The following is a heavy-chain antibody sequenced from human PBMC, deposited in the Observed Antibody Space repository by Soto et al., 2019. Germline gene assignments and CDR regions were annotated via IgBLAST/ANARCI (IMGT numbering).Heavy chain of an antibody. D-gene: IGHD3-10*01. CDR2: IWYDGSNK. Sequence: QVQLVESGGGVVQPGRSLRLSCAASGFTFSSYGMHWVRQAPGKGLEWVAVIWYDGSNKYYADSVKGRFTISRDNSKNPLYLQMNSRRAEDTAVYYCAREGSIFGSGSYHPRYYFDYWGQGTLVTVSS. CDR3: AREGSIFGSGSYHPRYYFDY. V-gene: IGHV3-33*01. CDR1: GFTFSSYG. J-gene: IGHJ4*02.